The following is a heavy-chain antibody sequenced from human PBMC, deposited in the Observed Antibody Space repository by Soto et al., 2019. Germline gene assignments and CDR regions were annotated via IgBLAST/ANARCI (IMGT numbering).Heavy chain of an antibody. CDR3: VAGGTRWLHSPFDC. J-gene: IGHJ4*01. Sequence: QVHLIQAGAEVKKPGASVKVSCKVSGYTLTELSMHWVRQAPGKGLEWMGGFDPEDGKTTSAQKFQGRVTVTEDTSTDTADLERSSLRSEGPAGYYWVAGGTRWLHSPFDCSGPGPLVTVSS. D-gene: IGHD1-1*01. CDR2: FDPEDGKT. CDR1: GYTLTELS. V-gene: IGHV1-24*01.